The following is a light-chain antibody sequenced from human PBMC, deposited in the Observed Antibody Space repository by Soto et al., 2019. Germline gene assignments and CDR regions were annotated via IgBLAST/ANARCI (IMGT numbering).Light chain of an antibody. J-gene: IGKJ5*01. Sequence: EIVLTQSPGTLSLSPGERATLSCRASQSVSSSYLAWYQQKPGQAPRLLIYDASNRATGIPARFSGSGSGTDFTLTISSLEPEDFAVYYCQQRSNLVTFGRGTRLEIK. V-gene: IGKV3D-20*02. CDR1: QSVSSSY. CDR2: DAS. CDR3: QQRSNLVT.